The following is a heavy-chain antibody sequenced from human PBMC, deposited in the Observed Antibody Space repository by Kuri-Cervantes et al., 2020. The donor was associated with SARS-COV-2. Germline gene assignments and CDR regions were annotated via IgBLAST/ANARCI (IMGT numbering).Heavy chain of an antibody. CDR1: GFTFSSYG. CDR3: ARSSCSGGSCYSAYSYGLFDY. CDR2: ISYDGSNK. V-gene: IGHV3-30*03. J-gene: IGHJ4*02. Sequence: GESLKISCAASGFTFSSYGMHWVRQAPGKGLEWVAVISYDGSNKYYADSVKGRFTISRDNAKNSLYLQMDSLRADDTAVYYCARSSCSGGSCYSAYSYGLFDYWGQGTLVTVSS. D-gene: IGHD2-15*01.